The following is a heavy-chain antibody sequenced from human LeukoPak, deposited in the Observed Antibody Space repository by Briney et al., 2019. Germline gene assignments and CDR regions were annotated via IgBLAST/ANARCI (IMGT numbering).Heavy chain of an antibody. D-gene: IGHD1-1*01. J-gene: IGHJ5*02. CDR1: GFTFSRST. Sequence: GASVKVSCKASGFTFSRSTVQWVRQARGQRLEWIGWIGVGSGNTKYAQELQERVTITRDLSTSTSYMELSSLRSEDTAVYYCAAERYVDNCCWFDPWGQGTLGTVSS. V-gene: IGHV1-58*01. CDR2: IGVGSGNT. CDR3: AAERYVDNCCWFDP.